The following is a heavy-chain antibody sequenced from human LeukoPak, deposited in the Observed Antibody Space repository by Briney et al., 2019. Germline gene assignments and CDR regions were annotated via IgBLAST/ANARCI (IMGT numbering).Heavy chain of an antibody. V-gene: IGHV4-59*01. D-gene: IGHD5-12*01. CDR2: IYYSGST. CDR1: GGSISSYY. J-gene: IGHJ4*02. Sequence: SETLSLTCTVSGGSISSYYWSWIRQPPGKGLEWIGYIYYSGSTNYNPSLKSRVTISVDTSKNQFSLKLSSMTAADTAVYYCARDVAGNTFDYWGQGTLVTVSS. CDR3: ARDVAGNTFDY.